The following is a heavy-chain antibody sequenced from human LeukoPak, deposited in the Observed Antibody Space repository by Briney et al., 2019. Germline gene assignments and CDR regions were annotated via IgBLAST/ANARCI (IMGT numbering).Heavy chain of an antibody. V-gene: IGHV4-59*01. CDR3: ARLVLGAFDI. J-gene: IGHJ3*02. CDR2: IYYSGST. CDR1: GGSISSYH. Sequence: PSETLSLTCTVSGGSISSYHWSWIRQPPGKGLEWIGYIYYSGSTNYNPSLKSRVTISVDTSKNQFSLKLSSVTAADTAVYYCARLVLGAFDIWGQGTMVTVSS. D-gene: IGHD2-8*02.